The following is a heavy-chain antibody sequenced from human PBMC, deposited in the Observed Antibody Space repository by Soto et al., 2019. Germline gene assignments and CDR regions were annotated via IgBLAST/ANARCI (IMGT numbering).Heavy chain of an antibody. V-gene: IGHV1-18*01. CDR3: ARDLVRGVRYYYYGMDV. CDR2: ISAYNGNT. Sequence: GASVKVSSKASGYTFTSYGISWERQAHGQGPEWMVWISAYNGNTNYAQKLHGRVTMTTDTSTSTAYMELRSLRSDDTAVYYCARDLVRGVRYYYYGMDVWGQGSTVTVS. D-gene: IGHD3-10*01. CDR1: GYTFTSYG. J-gene: IGHJ6*02.